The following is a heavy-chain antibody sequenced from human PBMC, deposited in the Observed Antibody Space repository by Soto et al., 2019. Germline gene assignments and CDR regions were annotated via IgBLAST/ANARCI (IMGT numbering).Heavy chain of an antibody. Sequence: GASVKVSCKASGYTFTSYYMNWVRQAPGQGLEWLGIINPSGGYTTYAQRFLGRVTMTSDTSTSTVYMELSSLRSEDTAVYYCARDWVISTEYSSSSPLYYYYSYGMDVWGQGTTVTVSS. J-gene: IGHJ6*02. V-gene: IGHV1-46*01. CDR1: GYTFTSYY. D-gene: IGHD6-6*01. CDR2: INPSGGYT. CDR3: ARDWVISTEYSSSSPLYYYYSYGMDV.